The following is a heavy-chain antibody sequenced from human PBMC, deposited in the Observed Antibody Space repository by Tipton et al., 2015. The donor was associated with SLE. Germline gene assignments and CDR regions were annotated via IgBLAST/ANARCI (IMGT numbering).Heavy chain of an antibody. Sequence: TLSLTCSVSGGSISSNYWIWIRQPPGKGLEWIGYISYGGNTYYNPSFQSRVTISVDTSKNQFSLRLSSVTAADTAVYYCARSFPRFFDFWGQGTLVTVSS. V-gene: IGHV4-59*12. CDR1: GGSISSNY. CDR2: ISYGGNT. CDR3: ARSFPRFFDF. J-gene: IGHJ4*02.